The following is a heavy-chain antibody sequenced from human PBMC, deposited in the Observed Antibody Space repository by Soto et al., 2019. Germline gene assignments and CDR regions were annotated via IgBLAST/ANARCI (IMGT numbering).Heavy chain of an antibody. V-gene: IGHV3-21*01. J-gene: IGHJ6*02. D-gene: IGHD3-22*01. CDR2: ISSSSSYI. Sequence: PGGSLRLSCAASGFTFSSYSMNWVRQAPGKGLEWVSSISSSSSYIYYADSVKGRFTISRDNAKNSLYLQMNSLRAEDTAVYYCARVVGEYYYDSSGRGHYGMHAWGQGTTVTDSS. CDR3: ARVVGEYYYDSSGRGHYGMHA. CDR1: GFTFSSYS.